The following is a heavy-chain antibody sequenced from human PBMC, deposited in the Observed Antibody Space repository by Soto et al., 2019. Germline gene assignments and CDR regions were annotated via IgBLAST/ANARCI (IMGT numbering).Heavy chain of an antibody. CDR3: ASCSGGTCYSGDGMDV. V-gene: IGHV3-23*01. CDR1: GFTFSSYA. D-gene: IGHD2-15*01. J-gene: IGHJ6*02. Sequence: EVQLLESGGGLVQPGGSLRLSCAASGFTFSSYAMTWVRQAPGRGLEWVSAISVSGHATYYADSVKGRFTISRDNSKNTLYLLMNSLRAEDTALYYCASCSGGTCYSGDGMDVWGQGTTVTVSS. CDR2: ISVSGHAT.